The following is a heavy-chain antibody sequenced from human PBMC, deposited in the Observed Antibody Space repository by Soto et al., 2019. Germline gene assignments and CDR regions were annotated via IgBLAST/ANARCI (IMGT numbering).Heavy chain of an antibody. CDR1: GFTFSSYA. CDR3: AKLSRAVAAADY. Sequence: EVQLLESGGGLVQPGGSLRLSCAASGFTFSSYAMSWVRQAPGKGLEWVSALSGSGGSTYYADSGKGLFTISRDNSKNTLYLQMNSLRAEDTAVYYCAKLSRAVAAADYWGQGTLDTVSS. V-gene: IGHV3-23*01. D-gene: IGHD6-13*01. J-gene: IGHJ4*02. CDR2: LSGSGGST.